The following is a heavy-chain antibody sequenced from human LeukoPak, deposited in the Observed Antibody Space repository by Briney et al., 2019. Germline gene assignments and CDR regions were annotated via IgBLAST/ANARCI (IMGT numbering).Heavy chain of an antibody. CDR2: IIPIFGTA. Sequence: SVKVSCKASGGTFTSYAISWVRQAPGQGLEWMGGIIPIFGTANYAQKFQGRVTMTRNTSIRTAYMELRSLRSDDSAVYFFARKSNTSSSWFAFDYWGQGTLVTVSS. CDR3: ARKSNTSSSWFAFDY. V-gene: IGHV1-69*05. J-gene: IGHJ4*02. D-gene: IGHD6-13*01. CDR1: GGTFTSYA.